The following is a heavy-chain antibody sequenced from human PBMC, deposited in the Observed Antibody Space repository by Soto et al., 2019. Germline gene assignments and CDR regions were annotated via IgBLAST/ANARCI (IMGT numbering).Heavy chain of an antibody. CDR3: ARHYSAMGV. CDR1: GFTVSSDS. CDR2: IYSDNNT. V-gene: IGHV3-53*02. J-gene: IGHJ6*02. Sequence: EVQLVETGGDLIQPGGSLRLSCAASGFTVSSDSMTWVRQAPGKGLEWISIIYSDNNTDYADSVKCRFSISRDTSKNILYLQMNSLRAEDTAEYYCARHYSAMGVWGQGTTVTVSS.